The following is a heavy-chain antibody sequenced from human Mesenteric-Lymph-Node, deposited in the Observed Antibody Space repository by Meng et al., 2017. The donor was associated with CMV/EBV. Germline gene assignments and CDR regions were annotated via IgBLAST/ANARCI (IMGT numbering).Heavy chain of an antibody. CDR3: VRVRAVGWFDP. V-gene: IGHV1-2*02. J-gene: IGHJ5*02. Sequence: ASVKVSCKASGYTFTGYYMHWVRQAPGQGLEWMGWINPNSGGTNYAQKFQGRVTMTRDTSTSTVYMEVNSLRSDDTAVYYCVRVRAVGWFDPWGQGTLVTVSS. D-gene: IGHD6-19*01. CDR2: INPNSGGT. CDR1: GYTFTGYY.